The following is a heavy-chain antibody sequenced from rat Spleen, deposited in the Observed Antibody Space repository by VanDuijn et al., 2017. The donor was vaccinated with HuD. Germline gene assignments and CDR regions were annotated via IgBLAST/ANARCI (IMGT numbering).Heavy chain of an antibody. D-gene: IGHD1-3*01. V-gene: IGHV5-31*01. Sequence: EVQLVESGGGLVQPGRSLKLSCVASGFTLNNYWMTWIRQVPGKGLEWVASITHTGGSTYYPDSVKGRFTISRNNAKSTLYLQMDSLRSEETATYYCARRDYGLFPYWGQGTLVTVSS. CDR3: ARRDYGLFPY. CDR1: GFTLNNYW. CDR2: ITHTGGST. J-gene: IGHJ3*01.